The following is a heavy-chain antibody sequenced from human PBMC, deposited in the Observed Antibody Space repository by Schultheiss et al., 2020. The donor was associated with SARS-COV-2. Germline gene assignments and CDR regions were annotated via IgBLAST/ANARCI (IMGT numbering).Heavy chain of an antibody. CDR1: GFTFSSYA. CDR2: ISSNGGST. CDR3: ARGRGYSTNYFDY. J-gene: IGHJ4*02. V-gene: IGHV3-64*04. D-gene: IGHD6-13*01. Sequence: GGSLRLSCSASGFTFSSYAMHWVRQAPGKGLEYVSAISSNGGSTYYADSVKGRFTISRENAKNSLYLQMNSLRAGDTAVYYCARGRGYSTNYFDYWGQGTLVTVSS.